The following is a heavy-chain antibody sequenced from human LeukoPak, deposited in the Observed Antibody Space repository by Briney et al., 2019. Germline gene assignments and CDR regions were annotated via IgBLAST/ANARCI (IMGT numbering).Heavy chain of an antibody. CDR1: GHTFTSYG. V-gene: IGHV1-18*01. Sequence: ASVKVSCKASGHTFTSYGISWVRQAPGQGLEWMGWISAYNGNTNYAQKFQGRVTMTTDTSTSTAYMELRSLRSDDTAVYYCARDRSDQRYSSGWYYFDYWGQGTLVTVSS. CDR2: ISAYNGNT. D-gene: IGHD6-19*01. J-gene: IGHJ4*02. CDR3: ARDRSDQRYSSGWYYFDY.